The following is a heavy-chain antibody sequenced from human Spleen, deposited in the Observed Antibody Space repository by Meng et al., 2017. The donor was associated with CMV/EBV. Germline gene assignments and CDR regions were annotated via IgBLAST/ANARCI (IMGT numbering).Heavy chain of an antibody. Sequence: SEGTFRSYAISWVRQAPGQGLGRMGGIIPIFGTANYAQKFQGRVTITTDESTSTAYMELSSLRSEDTAVYYCARGGGRATVYYFDYWGQGTLVTVSS. CDR1: EGTFRSYA. CDR2: IIPIFGTA. J-gene: IGHJ4*02. V-gene: IGHV1-69*05. D-gene: IGHD2-15*01. CDR3: ARGGGRATVYYFDY.